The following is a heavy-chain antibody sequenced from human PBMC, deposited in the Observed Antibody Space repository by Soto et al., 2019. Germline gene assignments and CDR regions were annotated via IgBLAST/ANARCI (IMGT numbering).Heavy chain of an antibody. D-gene: IGHD2-2*02. J-gene: IGHJ4*02. CDR1: GGTFSSYA. CDR3: ARDLCSSTSCYTGYFDY. CDR2: IIPIFGTA. V-gene: IGHV1-69*06. Sequence: SVKVSCKASGGTFSSYAISWVRQAPGQGLEWMGGIIPIFGTANYAQKFQGRVTITADKSTSTAYMELSSLRSEDTAVYYCARDLCSSTSCYTGYFDYWGQGTLVTVSS.